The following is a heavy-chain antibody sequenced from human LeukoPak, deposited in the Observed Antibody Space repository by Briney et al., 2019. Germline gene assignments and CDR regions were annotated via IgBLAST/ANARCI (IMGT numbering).Heavy chain of an antibody. Sequence: PGGSLRLSCAASGFTLSRYAMRWVRQAPGKGLEWVSSISGNSGRTYYADSVKGRFSISRDNSNNTLYLQMNSLRAEDAAVYYCARKTDSLERVDSWGQGTLVTVSS. D-gene: IGHD5-18*01. V-gene: IGHV3-23*01. CDR1: GFTLSRYA. CDR2: ISGNSGRT. CDR3: ARKTDSLERVDS. J-gene: IGHJ4*02.